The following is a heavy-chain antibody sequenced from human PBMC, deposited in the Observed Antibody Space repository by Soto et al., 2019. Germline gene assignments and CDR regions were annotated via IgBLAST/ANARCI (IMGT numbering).Heavy chain of an antibody. CDR2: IIPIFGTA. V-gene: IGHV1-69*13. Sequence: AVKVSCKASGGTFSSYAISWVRQAPGQGLEWMGGIIPIFGTANYAQKFQGRVTITADESTSTAYMELSSLRSEDTAVYYCASRYYYDSSGHYGSAFDIWGQGTMVTVS. J-gene: IGHJ3*02. CDR3: ASRYYYDSSGHYGSAFDI. D-gene: IGHD3-22*01. CDR1: GGTFSSYA.